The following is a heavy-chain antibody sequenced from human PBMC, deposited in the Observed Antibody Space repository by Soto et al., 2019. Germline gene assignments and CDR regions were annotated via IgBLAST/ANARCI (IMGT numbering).Heavy chain of an antibody. Sequence: EVQLVESGGGLVQPGRSLRLSCTASGFTFGDYAMSWFRQAPGKGLEWVGFIRSKAYGGTTEYAASVKGRFTISRDXSXXIAYLQMNSLKTEDTAVYYCTRGWDDYGDPNYFDYWGQGTLVTVSS. V-gene: IGHV3-49*03. CDR3: TRGWDDYGDPNYFDY. D-gene: IGHD4-17*01. CDR2: IRSKAYGGTT. J-gene: IGHJ4*02. CDR1: GFTFGDYA.